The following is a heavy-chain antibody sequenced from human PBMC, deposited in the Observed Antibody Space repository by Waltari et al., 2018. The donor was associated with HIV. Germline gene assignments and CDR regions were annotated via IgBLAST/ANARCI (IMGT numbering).Heavy chain of an antibody. CDR1: GFTFSTYN. D-gene: IGHD3-16*02. J-gene: IGHJ4*02. V-gene: IGHV3-21*03. CDR3: AGGGYDYAWGTYRPFDY. CDR2: ISSVGSYI. Sequence: EVQLVESGGGLVKPGGSLRLSWAASGFTFSTYNMNWGRQAPGKGLEWVSSISSVGSYIYYPDSFKGRFTISRDNAKNSLYLQMNSLRAEDTAVYYCAGGGYDYAWGTYRPFDYWGQGTLVTVSS.